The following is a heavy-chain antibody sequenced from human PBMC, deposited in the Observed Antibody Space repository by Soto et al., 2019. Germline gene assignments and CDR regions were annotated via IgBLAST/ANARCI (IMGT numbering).Heavy chain of an antibody. CDR2: MNPGSGDT. D-gene: IGHD3-16*01. V-gene: IGHV1-8*01. CDR1: GYSFTNNY. Sequence: ASVKVSCKASGYSFTNNYVSWVRQATGQGLEWMGWMNPGSGDTGYAQKFQGRVTMTRDISIATAYMELSSLRSDDTAIYYCARMETFGSLNWFDPWGQGTLVSVSS. CDR3: ARMETFGSLNWFDP. J-gene: IGHJ5*02.